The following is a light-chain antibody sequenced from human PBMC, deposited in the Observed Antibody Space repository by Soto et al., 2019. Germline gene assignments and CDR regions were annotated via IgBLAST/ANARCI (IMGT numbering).Light chain of an antibody. CDR1: QSVGTK. Sequence: IVLTQSPDTLSMSLGERATLSFRASQSVGTKLAWYQQKPGQVPRLLIYHVSTRATGVPARFSGSGSVTEFTLSISSLQSEDFAVYYCLQYNKLPRTFGQGTMVDTK. J-gene: IGKJ1*01. CDR2: HVS. CDR3: LQYNKLPRT. V-gene: IGKV3-15*01.